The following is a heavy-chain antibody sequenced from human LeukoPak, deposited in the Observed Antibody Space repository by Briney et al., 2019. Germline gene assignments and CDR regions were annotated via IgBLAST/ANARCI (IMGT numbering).Heavy chain of an antibody. CDR1: GFTVSSNC. V-gene: IGHV3-53*01. CDR3: ARHYYDSSGWAGYIDY. CDR2: IYSGGST. D-gene: IGHD3-22*01. Sequence: GGSLRLSCAASGFTVSSNCMSWVRQAPGKGLEWVTVIYSGGSTYYADSVKGRFTISRDNSKNTLYLQMNSLRAEDTAVYYCARHYYDSSGWAGYIDYWGHGTLVTVSS. J-gene: IGHJ4*01.